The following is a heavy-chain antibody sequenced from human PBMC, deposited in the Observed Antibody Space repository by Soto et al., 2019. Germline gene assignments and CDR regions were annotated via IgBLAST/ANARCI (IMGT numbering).Heavy chain of an antibody. J-gene: IGHJ4*02. V-gene: IGHV1-18*01. Sequence: QVHLVQSGAEVKKPGASVKVSCKGSGYAFTTYGITWVRQAPGQGLEWMGWISAHSGNTNYAQKLQGRVTVTRDTTTITAYRDVRSLGSDGTGEYYCARGRYGDYWGQGALVTVFS. CDR3: ARGRYGDY. D-gene: IGHD1-1*01. CDR1: GYAFTTYG. CDR2: ISAHSGNT.